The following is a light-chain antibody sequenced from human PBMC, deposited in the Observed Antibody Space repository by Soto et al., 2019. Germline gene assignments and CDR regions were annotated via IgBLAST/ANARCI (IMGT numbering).Light chain of an antibody. CDR3: QQTHAVPLT. CDR1: QPISNY. V-gene: IGKV1-39*01. Sequence: DVQMTQSPSSLSASVGDTVTIACRASQPISNYLNWYQQKPGEVPKVLFFGASSLRSGVPSRFSGSRYGTDFTLTINDLHPDDIATYYCQQTHAVPLTFGQGT. J-gene: IGKJ1*01. CDR2: GAS.